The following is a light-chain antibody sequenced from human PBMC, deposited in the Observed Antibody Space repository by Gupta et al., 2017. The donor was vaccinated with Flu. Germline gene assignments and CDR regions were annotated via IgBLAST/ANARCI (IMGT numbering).Light chain of an antibody. J-gene: IGKJ4*02. CDR1: NIVRNF. CDR3: QQCYTAPKT. CDR2: GAY. V-gene: IGKV1-39*01. Sequence: SVFSAPVAGVITVSSRGGNIVRNFLDWYQQKPGKAPKVLIFGAYTTQPGIPARFSGSGSGTDFTLTINRLQPEDFATYYCQQCYTAPKTFGRGTTVEIK.